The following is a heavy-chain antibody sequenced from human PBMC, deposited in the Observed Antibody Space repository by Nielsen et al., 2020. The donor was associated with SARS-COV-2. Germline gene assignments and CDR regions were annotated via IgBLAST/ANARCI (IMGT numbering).Heavy chain of an antibody. Sequence: GSLRLSCAVSGDSVSSRDWWTWVRQSPGKGLEWIGEVSHSGNSKYNPSLKSRVTLSMDKSKNQFSLRLTSVSAADTAVYFCARGDLVVVPSPLLGLGPIFYYFYLDVWGKGTTVIVSS. D-gene: IGHD2-2*02. CDR1: GDSVSSRDW. V-gene: IGHV4-4*01. CDR2: VSHSGNS. J-gene: IGHJ6*03. CDR3: ARGDLVVVPSPLLGLGPIFYYFYLDV.